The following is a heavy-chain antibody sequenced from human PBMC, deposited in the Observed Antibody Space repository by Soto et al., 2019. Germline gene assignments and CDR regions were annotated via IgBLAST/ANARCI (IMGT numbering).Heavy chain of an antibody. J-gene: IGHJ6*02. Sequence: GGSRRRSWAASGFTFSYYYMSWSRQAPGKGLEWVSYISSSGSTIYYADSVKGRFTISRDNAKNSLYLQMNSLRAEDTAVYYCARDQVEVPADTNYYYGMDVWGQGTTVTVSS. CDR3: ARDQVEVPADTNYYYGMDV. CDR2: ISSSGSTI. V-gene: IGHV3-11*01. CDR1: GFTFSYYY. D-gene: IGHD2-2*01.